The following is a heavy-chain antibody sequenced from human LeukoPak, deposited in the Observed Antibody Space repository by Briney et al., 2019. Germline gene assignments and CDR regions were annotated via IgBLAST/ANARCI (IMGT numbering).Heavy chain of an antibody. D-gene: IGHD3-10*01. CDR3: AKDRAYYGSGRAYFDY. CDR2: VSWNSGNI. J-gene: IGHJ4*02. V-gene: IGHV3-9*01. Sequence: GGSLRLSCAASGFTFDDYGMHWVRQVPGKGLEWVAGVSWNSGNIGYADSVKGRFTISRDNAKNSLYLQMNSLRVEDTALYYCAKDRAYYGSGRAYFDYWGQGILVTVSS. CDR1: GFTFDDYG.